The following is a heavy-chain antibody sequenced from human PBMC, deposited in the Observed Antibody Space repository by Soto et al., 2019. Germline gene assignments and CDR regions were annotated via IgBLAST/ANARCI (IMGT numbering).Heavy chain of an antibody. J-gene: IGHJ4*02. D-gene: IGHD6-6*01. CDR3: ARTSRFDY. CDR1: GGSFSAYY. CDR2: INHSGST. Sequence: QVQLQQWGAGLLKPSETLSLTCAVYGGSFSAYYWSWIRQPPGKGLEWIGEINHSGSTNYNPSLKSRVTISVDTSKNQFSLKLSSVTAADTAVYYCARTSRFDYWGQGTLVTVSS. V-gene: IGHV4-34*01.